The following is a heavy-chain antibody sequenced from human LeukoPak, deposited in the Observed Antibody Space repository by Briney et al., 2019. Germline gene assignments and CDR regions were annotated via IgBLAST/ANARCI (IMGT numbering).Heavy chain of an antibody. D-gene: IGHD4-17*01. J-gene: IGHJ4*02. CDR3: ARGLSTVTKRLYYFDY. CDR2: INHSGST. V-gene: IGHV4-34*01. CDR1: GGSFSGYC. Sequence: SETLSLTCAVYGGSFSGYCWSWIRQPPGKGLEWIGEINHSGSTNYNPSLKSRVTISVDTSKNQFSLKLSSVTAADTAVYYCARGLSTVTKRLYYFDYWGQGTLVTVSS.